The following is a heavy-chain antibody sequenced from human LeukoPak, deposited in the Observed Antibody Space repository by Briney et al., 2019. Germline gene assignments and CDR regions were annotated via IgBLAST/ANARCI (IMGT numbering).Heavy chain of an antibody. CDR3: ARDSAHGEQLVY. V-gene: IGHV6-1*01. CDR2: TYYRSKWYD. D-gene: IGHD6-13*01. J-gene: IGHJ4*02. CDR1: GDSVSSKSAA. Sequence: SQTLSLTCAISGDSVSSKSAAWNWIRQSPSRGLEWLGRTYYRSKWYDDYAISVKSRITINPDTSKNQFSLQLNSVTPDDTAVYYCARDSAHGEQLVYWGRGTLVTVSS.